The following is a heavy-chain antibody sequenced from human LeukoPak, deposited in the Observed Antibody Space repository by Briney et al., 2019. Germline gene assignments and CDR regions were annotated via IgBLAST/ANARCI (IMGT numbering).Heavy chain of an antibody. CDR2: IYYSGST. V-gene: IGHV4-59*01. Sequence: SETLSLTCTVSGGSISSYYWSWIRQPPGKGLEWIGYIYYSGSTNYNPSLKSRVTISVDTSKNQFSLKLSSVTAADTAVYYCARAFGETVAVDYWGQGTLVTVSS. CDR3: ARAFGETVAVDY. CDR1: GGSISSYY. D-gene: IGHD3-16*01. J-gene: IGHJ4*02.